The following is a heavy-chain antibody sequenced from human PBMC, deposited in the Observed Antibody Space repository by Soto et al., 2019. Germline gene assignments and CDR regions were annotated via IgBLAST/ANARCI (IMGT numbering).Heavy chain of an antibody. Sequence: SETLSLTCIVSGASVSSNSYYWTWIRQPPGKGLEWIGYTDYSGSTKYNPSLKSRVTISVDTSKNQFSLRVSSVTAADTAMYYCERADRQYCSVSTCYIFAYWGQGPQVTV. CDR3: ERADRQYCSVSTCYIFAY. V-gene: IGHV4-61*01. CDR1: GASVSSNSYY. D-gene: IGHD2-2*02. CDR2: TDYSGST. J-gene: IGHJ4*02.